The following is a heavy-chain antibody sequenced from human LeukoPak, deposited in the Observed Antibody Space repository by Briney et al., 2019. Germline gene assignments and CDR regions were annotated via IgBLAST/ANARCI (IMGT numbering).Heavy chain of an antibody. D-gene: IGHD5-18*01. V-gene: IGHV1-69*06. CDR2: IIPIFGTA. CDR1: GYSFTNYD. J-gene: IGHJ4*02. Sequence: ASVKVSCKASGYSFTNYDISWVRQAPGQGLEWMGGIIPIFGTANYAQKFQGRVTITADKSTSTAYMELSSLRSEDTAVYYCARGESYSYGYDHVGYWGQGTLVTVSS. CDR3: ARGESYSYGYDHVGY.